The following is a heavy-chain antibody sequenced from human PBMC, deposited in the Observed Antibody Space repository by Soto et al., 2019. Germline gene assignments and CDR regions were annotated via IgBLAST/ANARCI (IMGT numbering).Heavy chain of an antibody. J-gene: IGHJ4*02. CDR1: GFTLSGSA. V-gene: IGHV3-73*01. CDR3: TRSGGSYSFGY. Sequence: XVSLRLSCAASGFTLSGSAVHWVRQASGKGLEWVGRIRSKTHNYATDYIASVKGRFTMSRDDSNNTAYLQMNGLKTDDTAVYYCTRSGGSYSFGYWGQGTLVTVSS. CDR2: IRSKTHNYAT. D-gene: IGHD1-26*01.